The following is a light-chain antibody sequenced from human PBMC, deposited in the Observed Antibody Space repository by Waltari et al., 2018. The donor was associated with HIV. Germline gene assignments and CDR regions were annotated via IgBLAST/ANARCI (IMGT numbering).Light chain of an antibody. J-gene: IGLJ3*02. V-gene: IGLV2-23*02. CDR1: SSDVGAYNL. CDR3: CSYVSEIVPCV. CDR2: DVS. Sequence: QTALTQPASVSGSPGQSITISCTGTSSDVGAYNLVSWYQQHPGKAPRLIIYDVSDRPAGVSNRFTGPKAGNTASLTISGLQAEDEADYYCCSYVSEIVPCVFGGGTKLTVL.